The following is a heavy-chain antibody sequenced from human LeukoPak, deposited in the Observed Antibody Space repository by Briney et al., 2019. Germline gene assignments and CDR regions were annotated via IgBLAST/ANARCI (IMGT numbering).Heavy chain of an antibody. CDR3: ARIAPYYYYMDV. V-gene: IGHV4-39*01. J-gene: IGHJ6*03. CDR1: GGSISSSSYY. Sequence: SETLSLTCTVSGGSISSSSYYWGWIRQPPGKGLEWIGSIYYSGSTYYNPSLKSRVTISVDTSKNQFSLKLSSVTAADTAVYYCARIAPYYYYMDVWGKGTTVTVSS. CDR2: IYYSGST.